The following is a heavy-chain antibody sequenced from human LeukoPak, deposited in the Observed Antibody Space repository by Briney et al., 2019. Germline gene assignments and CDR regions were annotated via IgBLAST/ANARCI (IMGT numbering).Heavy chain of an antibody. J-gene: IGHJ4*02. CDR1: GFTFDDYA. CDR2: ISWNSGSI. D-gene: IGHD3-3*01. Sequence: GGSLRLSCAASGFTFDDYAMHWVRQAPGKGLEWVSGISWNSGSIGYADSVKGRFTISRDNAKNPLYLQMNSLRAEDTALYYCAKDRHYDFWSGFYFDYWGQGTLVTVSS. V-gene: IGHV3-9*01. CDR3: AKDRHYDFWSGFYFDY.